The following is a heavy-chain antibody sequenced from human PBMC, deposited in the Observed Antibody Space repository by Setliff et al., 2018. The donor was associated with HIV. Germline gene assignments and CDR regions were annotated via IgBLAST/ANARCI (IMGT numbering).Heavy chain of an antibody. V-gene: IGHV4-59*01. CDR3: GRLSGLPGVWANDH. D-gene: IGHD3-10*01. CDR1: GGSINYYY. J-gene: IGHJ4*02. CDR2: IHPSGET. Sequence: PSETLSLTCTVSGGSINYYYWSWIRQPPGKNPEYIGYIHPSGETYYSPSLMSRLTISLDTANNRFSLKLNSVTAADTAVYSCGRLSGLPGVWANDHWGQGTLVTVSS.